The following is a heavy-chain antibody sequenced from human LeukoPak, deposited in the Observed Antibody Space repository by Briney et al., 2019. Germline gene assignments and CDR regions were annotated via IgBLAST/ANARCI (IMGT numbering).Heavy chain of an antibody. CDR2: ISGRTGAT. D-gene: IGHD5-12*01. J-gene: IGHJ4*02. CDR3: AKCGNSGCHLIDY. V-gene: IGHV3-23*01. CDR1: GFTFTTNA. Sequence: PGGPLRLSCAASGFTFTTNAMSWVRQAPGKGLEWVSAISGRTGATYYADSEKGRFTISRDNSKSTLYLQMDSLRAEDTAVYYCAKCGNSGCHLIDYWGQGTLVTVSS.